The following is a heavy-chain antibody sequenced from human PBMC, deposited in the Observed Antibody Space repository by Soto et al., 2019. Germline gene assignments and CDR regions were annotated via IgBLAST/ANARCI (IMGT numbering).Heavy chain of an antibody. CDR2: ISSREVTV. J-gene: IGHJ4*02. D-gene: IGHD1-1*01. V-gene: IGHV3-11*01. Sequence: PGGSLRLSCAASGFTFSNYYMTWIRQAPGKGLECLSYISSREVTVYYADSVKGRFTISRDNTKNSLYLQITTLRDEDTAVYYFASLCASVGYVTLRDYFDSRGQGTLVTF. CDR3: ASLCASVGYVTLRDYFDS. CDR1: GFTFSNYY.